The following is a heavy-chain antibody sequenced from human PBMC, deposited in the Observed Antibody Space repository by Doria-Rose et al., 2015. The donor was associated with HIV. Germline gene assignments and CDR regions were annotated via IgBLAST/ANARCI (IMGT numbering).Heavy chain of an antibody. V-gene: IGHV3-21*01. CDR3: ATGVALDC. CDR2: NSSTSDYI. CDR1: GFTFSSHR. D-gene: IGHD3-3*01. Sequence: VQLQELGGGLVRPGGSLRLSCATSGFTFSSHRINWVRQAPGKGLEWLSSNSSTSDYINYADSVRGRFTISRDNARNSLYLQMDSLRAADTAIYYCATGVALDCSRQGSLVPVAS. J-gene: IGHJ4*02.